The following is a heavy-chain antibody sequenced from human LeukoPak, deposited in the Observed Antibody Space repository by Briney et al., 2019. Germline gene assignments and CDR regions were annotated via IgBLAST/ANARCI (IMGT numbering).Heavy chain of an antibody. CDR3: ARHAPDIVVVPAAINY. Sequence: PSETLSLTCTVSGGSISSSSYYWGWIRQPPGKGLEWIGSIYYSGSTYYNPSLKSRVTISVDTSKNQFSLKLSSVTAADTAVYYCARHAPDIVVVPAAINYWGQGTLVTVSS. V-gene: IGHV4-39*01. CDR2: IYYSGST. CDR1: GGSISSSSYY. J-gene: IGHJ4*02. D-gene: IGHD2-2*01.